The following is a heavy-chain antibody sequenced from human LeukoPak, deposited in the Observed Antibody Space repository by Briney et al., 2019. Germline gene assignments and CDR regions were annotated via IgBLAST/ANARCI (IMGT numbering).Heavy chain of an antibody. CDR1: GFTFSSYS. D-gene: IGHD3-10*01. J-gene: IGHJ6*03. Sequence: PGGSLRLSCAASGFTFSSYSMNWVRQAPGKGLEWVSSISSSSSYIYYADSVKGRFTISRDNAKNSLYLQMNSLRAEDTAVYYCARGNFPDYGSGIYYYYYYMDVWGKGTTVTISS. CDR2: ISSSSSYI. CDR3: ARGNFPDYGSGIYYYYYYMDV. V-gene: IGHV3-21*01.